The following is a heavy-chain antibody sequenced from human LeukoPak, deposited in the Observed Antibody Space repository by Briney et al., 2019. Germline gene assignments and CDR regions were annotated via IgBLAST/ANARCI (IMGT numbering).Heavy chain of an antibody. D-gene: IGHD1-7*01. Sequence: PGGSLRLSCAASGFTFSANPTSWVRQAPGKGLEWVSSISGNGDYTYYADSVKGRLTISRDNSKNTLYVQVNSLRAEDTAVYYCAKGAATKPFDCWGQGTLVTVSS. CDR2: ISGNGDYT. CDR3: AKGAATKPFDC. J-gene: IGHJ4*02. V-gene: IGHV3-23*01. CDR1: GFTFSANP.